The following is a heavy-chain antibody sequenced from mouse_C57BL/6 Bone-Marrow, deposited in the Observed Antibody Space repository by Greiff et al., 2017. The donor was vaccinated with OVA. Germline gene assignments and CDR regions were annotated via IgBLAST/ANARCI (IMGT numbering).Heavy chain of an antibody. V-gene: IGHV14-4*01. D-gene: IGHD1-2*01. CDR1: GFNIKDDY. CDR3: TTSYSYYFDY. CDR2: IDPENGDT. Sequence: EVKLMESGAELVRPGASVKLSCTASGFNIKDDYMHWVKQRPEQGLEWIGWIDPENGDTEYASKFQGKATITVDTSSNTAYLQLSSLTSEDTAVYYCTTSYSYYFDYWGQGTTLTVSS. J-gene: IGHJ2*01.